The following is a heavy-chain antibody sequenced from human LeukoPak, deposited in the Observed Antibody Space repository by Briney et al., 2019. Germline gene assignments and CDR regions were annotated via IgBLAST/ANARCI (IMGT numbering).Heavy chain of an antibody. D-gene: IGHD2-15*01. Sequence: GGSLRLSCVGSGFTFSDAWMSWVRQAPGKGLEWVGRIKSKSDGGTIDYAAPVKGRFTISRDDSRNTLCLQMNSLETEDTAVYYCTTRRQDGWWGQGTLVTVS. J-gene: IGHJ4*02. CDR2: IKSKSDGGTI. CDR1: GFTFSDAW. CDR3: TTRRQDGW. V-gene: IGHV3-15*01.